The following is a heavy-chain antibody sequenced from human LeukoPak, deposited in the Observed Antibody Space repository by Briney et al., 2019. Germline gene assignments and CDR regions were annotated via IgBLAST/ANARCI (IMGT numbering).Heavy chain of an antibody. CDR1: GYTFTTYN. CDR2: INPNSGGT. D-gene: IGHD3-10*01. Sequence: GASVKVSCKASGYTFTTYNINWVRQAPGQGLEWMGWINPNSGGTNYAQKFQGRVTMTRDTSISTAYMELSRLRSDDTAVYYCARDRVGGSGSYYNPRPVYYFDYWGQGTLVTVSS. V-gene: IGHV1-2*02. CDR3: ARDRVGGSGSYYNPRPVYYFDY. J-gene: IGHJ4*02.